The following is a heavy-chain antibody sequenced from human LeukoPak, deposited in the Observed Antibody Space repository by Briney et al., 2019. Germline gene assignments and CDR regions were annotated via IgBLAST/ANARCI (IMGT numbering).Heavy chain of an antibody. CDR2: INPNSGGT. V-gene: IGHV1-2*06. D-gene: IGHD6-6*01. CDR3: ARERQDSSSSVDY. J-gene: IGHJ4*02. CDR1: GYTFTGYY. Sequence: ASVKVSCKASGYTFTGYYMHWVRQAPGQGLEWMGRINPNSGGTNYAQKFQGRVTMTRDTSISTAYMELSRLRYDDTAMYYCARERQDSSSSVDYWGQGTLVTVSS.